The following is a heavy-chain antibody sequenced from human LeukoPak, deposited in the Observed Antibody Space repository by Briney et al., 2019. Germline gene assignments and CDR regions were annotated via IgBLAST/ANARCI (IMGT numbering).Heavy chain of an antibody. V-gene: IGHV3-15*01. Sequence: GGSLRLSCAASGFTFSSYSMNWVRQAPGKGLEWVGRIKSKRDGGTADYAAPVKGRFTISRDDSRNTLYLQMNSLEAEDTAVYYCSTDRGVISWGQGTLVTVSS. CDR1: GFTFSSYS. J-gene: IGHJ5*02. CDR3: STDRGVIS. D-gene: IGHD3-10*01. CDR2: IKSKRDGGTA.